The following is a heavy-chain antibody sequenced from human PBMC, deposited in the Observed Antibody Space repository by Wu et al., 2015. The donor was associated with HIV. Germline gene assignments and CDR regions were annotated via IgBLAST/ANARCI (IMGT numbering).Heavy chain of an antibody. CDR3: ATPRDTYDTQGFDY. CDR1: GYTFTVYN. D-gene: IGHD5-18*01. Sequence: QVQLMQSGAEVKKPGASVRVSCKASGYTFTVYNMHWVRQAPGQGLEWMGWINPNSGGTNYAQKFQGRITMTRDTSISTAYMELSRLRSDDTAVYYCATPRDTYDTQGFDYVGPGNADHRLL. J-gene: IGHJ4*02. CDR2: INPNSGGT. V-gene: IGHV1-2*02.